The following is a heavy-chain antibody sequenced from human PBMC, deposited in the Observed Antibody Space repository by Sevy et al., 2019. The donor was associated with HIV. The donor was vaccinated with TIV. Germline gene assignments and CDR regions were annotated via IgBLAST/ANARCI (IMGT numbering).Heavy chain of an antibody. V-gene: IGHV1-69*13. D-gene: IGHD3-10*01. J-gene: IGHJ4*02. CDR3: ARGGEALRYYFDY. Sequence: ASVKLSCKASGGTFSSYAISWVRQAPGQGLEWMGRIIPIFGTANYAQKFQGRVTITADESTSTAYMELSSLRSEDTAVYYCARGGEALRYYFDYWGQGTLVTVSS. CDR1: GGTFSSYA. CDR2: IIPIFGTA.